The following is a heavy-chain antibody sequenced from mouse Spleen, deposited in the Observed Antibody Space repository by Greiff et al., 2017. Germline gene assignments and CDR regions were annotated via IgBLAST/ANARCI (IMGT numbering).Heavy chain of an antibody. D-gene: IGHD2-1*01. J-gene: IGHJ2*01. CDR1: GFTFSNYW. Sequence: EVKVIESGGGLVQPGGSMKLSCVASGFTFSNYWMNWVRQSPEKGLEWVAEIRLKSNNYATHYAESVKGRFTISRDDSKSSVYLQMNNLRAEDTGIYYCTRDYYGKNFDYWGQGTTLTVSS. CDR3: TRDYYGKNFDY. V-gene: IGHV6-6*02. CDR2: IRLKSNNYAT.